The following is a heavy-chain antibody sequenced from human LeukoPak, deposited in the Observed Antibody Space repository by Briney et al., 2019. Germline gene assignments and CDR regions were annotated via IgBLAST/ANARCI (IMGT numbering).Heavy chain of an antibody. Sequence: GGSLRLSCAASGFTFSSYGMHWVRQAPGKGLEWVTVIWYDGSNKYYADSVKGRFTISRDNSKNTLYLQMNSLRAEDTAVYYCAKDPSGRWSGSYVDYWGQGALVTVSS. D-gene: IGHD1-26*01. V-gene: IGHV3-33*06. CDR1: GFTFSSYG. CDR3: AKDPSGRWSGSYVDY. J-gene: IGHJ4*02. CDR2: IWYDGSNK.